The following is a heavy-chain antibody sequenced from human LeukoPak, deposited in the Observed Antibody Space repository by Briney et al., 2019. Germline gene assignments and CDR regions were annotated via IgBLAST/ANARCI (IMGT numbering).Heavy chain of an antibody. Sequence: ASVKVSCKASGYTFSSGYYLHWVRQAPGQGLEWMGWISAYNGNTNYAQKLQGRVTMTTDTSTSTAYMELRSLRSDDTAVYYCARVYDILTGSDYWGQGTLVTVSS. D-gene: IGHD3-9*01. CDR2: ISAYNGNT. CDR3: ARVYDILTGSDY. V-gene: IGHV1-18*04. J-gene: IGHJ4*02. CDR1: GYTFSSGYY.